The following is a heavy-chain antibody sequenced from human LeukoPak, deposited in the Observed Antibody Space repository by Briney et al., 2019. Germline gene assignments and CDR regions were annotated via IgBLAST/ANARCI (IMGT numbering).Heavy chain of an antibody. J-gene: IGHJ4*02. CDR1: GYTFTSYD. CDR3: ARGRRCSGGSCYSVWLY. Sequence: GASVKVSCKASGYTFTSYDINWVRQATGQGLEWMGWMNPNSGNTGYAQKFRGRVTMTRNTSISTAYMELSSLRSEDTAVYYCARGRRCSGGSCYSVWLYWGQGTLVTVSS. CDR2: MNPNSGNT. V-gene: IGHV1-8*01. D-gene: IGHD2-15*01.